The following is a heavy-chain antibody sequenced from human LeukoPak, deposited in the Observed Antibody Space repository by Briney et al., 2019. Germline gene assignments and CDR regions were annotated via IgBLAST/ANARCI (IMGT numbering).Heavy chain of an antibody. J-gene: IGHJ6*03. CDR1: GYTFTSYG. V-gene: IGHV1-18*01. CDR2: ISAYNGNT. CDR3: ATSLSSSVNQFLPLFLLHMLF. Sequence: ASVKVSCKASGYTFTSYGISWVRQAPGQGLKWMGWISAYNGNTNYAQKLQGRVTMTTDTSTSTAYMELRSLRSDDTAVYYCATSLSSSVNQFLPLFLLHMLFWHKGTT. D-gene: IGHD6-13*01.